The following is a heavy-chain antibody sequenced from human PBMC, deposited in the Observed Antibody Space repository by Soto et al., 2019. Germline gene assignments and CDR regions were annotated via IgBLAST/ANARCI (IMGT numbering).Heavy chain of an antibody. CDR2: ISAYNGNT. J-gene: IGHJ4*02. CDR3: ARGMGIAVAGTLDGAFDY. Sequence: ASVKVSCKASGYTFTSYGMSWVRQAPEQGLEWMGWISAYNGNTNYAQKLQGRLTMTTDTSTSTAYMELRSLRSDDTAVYYCARGMGIAVAGTLDGAFDYWGQGTLVTVSS. D-gene: IGHD6-19*01. CDR1: GYTFTSYG. V-gene: IGHV1-18*04.